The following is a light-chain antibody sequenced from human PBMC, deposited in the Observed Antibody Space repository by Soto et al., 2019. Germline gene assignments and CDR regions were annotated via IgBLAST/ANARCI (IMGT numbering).Light chain of an antibody. V-gene: IGKV3-20*01. Sequence: EIVLTQSPGTLSLSPGERATLSCRASQSVSSSYLAWYQQKPGQAPRLLIYGASSRATGIPDRFSGIVSGTVFTLTISRLEPEDFAVYYWHQSQCFGGGTKVVIK. CDR1: QSVSSSY. J-gene: IGKJ4*01. CDR3: HQSQC. CDR2: GAS.